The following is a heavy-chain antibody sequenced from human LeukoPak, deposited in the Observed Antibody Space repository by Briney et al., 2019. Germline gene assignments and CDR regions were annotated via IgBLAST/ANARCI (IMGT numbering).Heavy chain of an antibody. CDR3: ARVSYDIWSGPTYNWFDP. J-gene: IGHJ5*02. CDR2: IYYSGST. D-gene: IGHD3-3*01. CDR1: GGTISSYY. V-gene: IGHV4-59*01. Sequence: SETLSLTCTVSGGTISSYYWSWIRQPPGKGLEGIGYIYYSGSTNYNPSLKSRVTISVDTSKNQFSLKLSSVTAADTAVYYCARVSYDIWSGPTYNWFDPWGQGTLVTVSS.